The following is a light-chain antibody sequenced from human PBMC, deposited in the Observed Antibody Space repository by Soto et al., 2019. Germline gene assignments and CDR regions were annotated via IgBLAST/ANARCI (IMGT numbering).Light chain of an antibody. V-gene: IGKV1-9*01. J-gene: IGKJ1*01. Sequence: DVQLTQSPSFLSASVGDRATMPCRASQGISTCLAWYQQKPGKAPKLLIYAASTLQSGVPSRFSGSGSGTEFALAISSLQPEDFATYYCQQIITYPQAFGQGTKVDI. CDR3: QQIITYPQA. CDR2: AAS. CDR1: QGISTC.